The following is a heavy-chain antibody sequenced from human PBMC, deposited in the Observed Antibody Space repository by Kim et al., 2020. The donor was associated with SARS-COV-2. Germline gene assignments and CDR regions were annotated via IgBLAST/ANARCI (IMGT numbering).Heavy chain of an antibody. D-gene: IGHD1-26*01. J-gene: IGHJ3*02. CDR2: INPYGSIT. CDR3: ARGILRTKGAFDI. CDR1: GFTFSSEW. V-gene: IGHV3-74*01. Sequence: GGSLRLSCAASGFTFSSEWMHWVRQGPGMGLVWVSRINPYGSITNYADSVKGRFTISRDNAKNTLYLQMNSLRAEDTALYYCARGILRTKGAFDIWGQGAMAPVSS.